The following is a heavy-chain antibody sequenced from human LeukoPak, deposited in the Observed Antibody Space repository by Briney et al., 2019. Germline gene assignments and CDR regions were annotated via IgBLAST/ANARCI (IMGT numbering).Heavy chain of an antibody. Sequence: ASLKLSCKDSGYTFTGYYIRGVRQAPGEWLEWMGWINPDSGGTNYAQKFQGGVTMTRDTSISTAYMELSRLRSDDTAVYYCARDGLGGSGAFDIWGQGTMVTVSS. J-gene: IGHJ3*02. CDR2: INPDSGGT. CDR1: GYTFTGYY. V-gene: IGHV1-2*02. CDR3: ARDGLGGSGAFDI. D-gene: IGHD3-16*01.